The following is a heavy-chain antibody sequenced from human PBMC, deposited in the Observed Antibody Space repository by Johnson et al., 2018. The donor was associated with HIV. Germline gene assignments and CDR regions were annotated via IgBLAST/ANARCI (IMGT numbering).Heavy chain of an antibody. Sequence: EVRLVESGGGLVEPGRSLRLSCAASGFTFDDYAMHWVRQAPGKGLEWVSGISWNSGSIGYADSVKGRFTISRDNAKNSLYLQMNSLRAEDTALYYCAKDPSKGYNFWSGSPDAFDIWGQGTMVTVSS. CDR2: ISWNSGSI. CDR3: AKDPSKGYNFWSGSPDAFDI. V-gene: IGHV3-9*01. J-gene: IGHJ3*02. CDR1: GFTFDDYA. D-gene: IGHD3-3*01.